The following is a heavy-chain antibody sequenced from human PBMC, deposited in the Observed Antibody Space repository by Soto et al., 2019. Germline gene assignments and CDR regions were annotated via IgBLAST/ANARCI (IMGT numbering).Heavy chain of an antibody. V-gene: IGHV3-23*01. J-gene: IGHJ4*02. D-gene: IGHD1-26*01. CDR3: AKGGSSTSRPYYFDY. Sequence: GGSLRLSCAASGFSFSSYAMTWVRQAQGKGLEWVSGISRSGASTFNADSVKGRFTISRDNSKNTLYLQMNSLRADDAAVYYCAKGGSSTSRPYYFDYWGQGTLVTVSS. CDR2: ISRSGAST. CDR1: GFSFSSYA.